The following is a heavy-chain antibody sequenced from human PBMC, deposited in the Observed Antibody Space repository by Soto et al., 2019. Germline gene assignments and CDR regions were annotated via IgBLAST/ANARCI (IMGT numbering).Heavy chain of an antibody. CDR2: ISSSSSYI. CDR1: GFTFSSYS. Sequence: EVQLVESGGGLVKPGGSLRLSCAASGFTFSSYSMNWVRQAPGKGLEWVSSISSSSSYIYYADSVKGRFTSSRDNAKNSLYLQMNSLRAEDTAVYYCATPVYYDFWSGYSHRYYMDVWGQGTTVTVSS. CDR3: ATPVYYDFWSGYSHRYYMDV. D-gene: IGHD3-3*01. J-gene: IGHJ6*03. V-gene: IGHV3-21*01.